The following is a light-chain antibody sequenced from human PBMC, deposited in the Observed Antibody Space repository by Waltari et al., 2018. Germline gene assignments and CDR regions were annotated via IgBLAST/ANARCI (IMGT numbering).Light chain of an antibody. CDR2: NVS. J-gene: IGLJ3*02. CDR1: SSDVGGYNY. CDR3: CSYAGNYLRV. V-gene: IGLV2-11*01. Sequence: QSALTQPRSLSGSPRQSVTISCPGTSSDVGGYNYFSWYQQYPGRAPKVVIYNVSKRPSGVPDRFSGSKSGNTASLTISGLQAEDEADYYCCSYAGNYLRVFGGGTRLTVL.